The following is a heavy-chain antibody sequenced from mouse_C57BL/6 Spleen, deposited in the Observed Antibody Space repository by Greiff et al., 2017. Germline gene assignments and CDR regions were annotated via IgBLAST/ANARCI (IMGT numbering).Heavy chain of an antibody. V-gene: IGHV1-69*01. CDR2: IDPSDSYT. D-gene: IGHD2-5*01. CDR1: GYTFTSYW. Sequence: QVQLQQPGAELVMPGASVKLSCKASGYTFTSYWMHWVKQRPGQGLEWIGEIDPSDSYTNYNQKFKGKSTLTVDKSSSTAYMQLSSLTSEDSAVYYCARWGYRNPYYAMDYWGQGTSVTVSS. J-gene: IGHJ4*01. CDR3: ARWGYRNPYYAMDY.